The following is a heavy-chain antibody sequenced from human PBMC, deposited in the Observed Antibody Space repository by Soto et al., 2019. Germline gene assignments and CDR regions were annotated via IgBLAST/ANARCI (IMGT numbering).Heavy chain of an antibody. D-gene: IGHD3-10*01. J-gene: IGHJ4*02. Sequence: KASETLSLTCTVSGDSIRDSFWSWVRQPRGKGLEWIGLVHHTGNTNYNPSLETRVTMLIDASANHFSLTLASVTPADAAIYYCARGREDHVDHHFGHLFDSWGQGTLVTVSS. CDR2: VHHTGNT. V-gene: IGHV4-59*01. CDR3: ARGREDHVDHHFGHLFDS. CDR1: GDSIRDSF.